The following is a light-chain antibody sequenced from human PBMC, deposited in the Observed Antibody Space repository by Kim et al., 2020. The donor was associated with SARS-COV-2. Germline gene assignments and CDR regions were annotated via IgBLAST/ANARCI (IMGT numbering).Light chain of an antibody. V-gene: IGLV1-44*01. CDR3: AAWDDSLYGRR. Sequence: GQRVTISGSGSSPNIGSNAVSWYQQLPGTAPKLVAYSNDQRPSGVPDRFYGSRSGTSASLAISGLQSEDEADYYCAAWDDSLYGRRFGGGTKVTVL. J-gene: IGLJ3*02. CDR2: SND. CDR1: SPNIGSNA.